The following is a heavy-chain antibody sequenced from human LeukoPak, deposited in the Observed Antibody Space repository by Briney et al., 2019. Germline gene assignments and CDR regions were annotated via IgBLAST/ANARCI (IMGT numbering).Heavy chain of an antibody. Sequence: PGRSLRLSCAASGFTFDDYAMHWVRQAPGKGLEWVSGIIWNSDSIGYADSVKGRFTISRDNAKNSLYLQMNSLRAEDTALYYCAKDISAGATPYYFDYWGQGTLVTVSS. J-gene: IGHJ4*02. D-gene: IGHD1-26*01. V-gene: IGHV3-9*01. CDR3: AKDISAGATPYYFDY. CDR2: IIWNSDSI. CDR1: GFTFDDYA.